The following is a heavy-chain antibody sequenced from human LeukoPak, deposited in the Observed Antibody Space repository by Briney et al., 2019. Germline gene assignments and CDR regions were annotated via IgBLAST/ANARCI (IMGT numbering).Heavy chain of an antibody. CDR3: ARRVRATIYDAFDI. V-gene: IGHV3-48*03. Sequence: GGSLRLSCAASGFTFSSYEMNWVRQAPGKGLEWVSYISSSGSTVYYADSVKGRFTISRDNAKNSLYLQMKSLRAEDTALYYCARRVRATIYDAFDIWGQGTMVTVSS. CDR1: GFTFSSYE. CDR2: ISSSGSTV. J-gene: IGHJ3*02. D-gene: IGHD3-9*01.